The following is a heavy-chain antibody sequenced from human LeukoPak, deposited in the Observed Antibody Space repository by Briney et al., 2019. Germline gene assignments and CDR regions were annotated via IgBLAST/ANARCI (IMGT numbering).Heavy chain of an antibody. J-gene: IGHJ3*02. CDR2: ISGSGGST. CDR1: GFTFTNYA. D-gene: IGHD6-13*01. CDR3: ARKRSSSWADAFDI. V-gene: IGHV3-23*01. Sequence: GGSLRLSCTASGFTFTNYAMTWVRQAPGKGLEWVSSISGSGGSTYYADSVKGRFTISRDNAKNSLYLQMNSLRAEDTAVYYCARKRSSSWADAFDIWGQGTMVTVSS.